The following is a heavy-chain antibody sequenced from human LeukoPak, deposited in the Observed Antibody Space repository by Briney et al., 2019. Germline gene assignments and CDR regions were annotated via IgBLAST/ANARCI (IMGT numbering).Heavy chain of an antibody. D-gene: IGHD3-9*01. CDR3: ARARGFDWLDAFVI. CDR1: GYTFTSYD. Sequence: GASVKVSCKASGYTFTSYDINWVRQATGQGLEWMGWMNPNSGNTGYAQKFQGRVTITRNTSISTAYMELSSLRSEDTAVYYCARARGFDWLDAFVIWGQGTMVTVSS. CDR2: MNPNSGNT. J-gene: IGHJ3*02. V-gene: IGHV1-8*03.